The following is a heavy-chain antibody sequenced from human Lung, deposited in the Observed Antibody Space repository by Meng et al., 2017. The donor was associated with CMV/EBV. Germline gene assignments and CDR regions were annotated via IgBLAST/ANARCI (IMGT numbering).Heavy chain of an antibody. CDR2: IYYTGST. CDR3: AREAGRDGYATPKFDY. D-gene: IGHD5-24*01. V-gene: IGHV4-31*03. CDR1: GGSIGSGGYY. Sequence: QAQLQESGPGLVKTAQTLSLTCTVSGGSIGSGGYYWSWIRQHPGKGLEWIGYIYYTGSTFYNPSLKSRVTISVDTSKNQFSLKLIPATAADTAVYYCAREAGRDGYATPKFDYWGQGTLVTVSS. J-gene: IGHJ4*02.